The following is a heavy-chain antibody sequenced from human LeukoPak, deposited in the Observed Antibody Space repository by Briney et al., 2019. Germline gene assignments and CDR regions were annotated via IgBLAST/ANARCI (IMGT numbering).Heavy chain of an antibody. Sequence: SQTLSLTCTVSGVSISSGGYYWSWIRQHPGKGLEWIGYIYYSGSTHYNPSLKSRVTTSVDTSKNQFSLKLSSVTAADTAVYYCARDMTDWWFDPWGQGTLVTVSS. J-gene: IGHJ5*02. CDR1: GVSISSGGYY. V-gene: IGHV4-31*03. D-gene: IGHD3-9*01. CDR3: ARDMTDWWFDP. CDR2: IYYSGST.